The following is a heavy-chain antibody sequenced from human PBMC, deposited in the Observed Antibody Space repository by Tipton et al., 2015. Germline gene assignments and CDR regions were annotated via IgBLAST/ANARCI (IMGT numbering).Heavy chain of an antibody. J-gene: IGHJ6*02. V-gene: IGHV4-38-2*02. D-gene: IGHD5-24*01. CDR2: ISYSETS. CDR1: GYSISSGYY. Sequence: TLSLTCDVSGYSISSGYYWGWIRQPPGKGLEWIGYISYSETSHYNPSLKSRVTISIDTSKNQFSLKLTSVTAADTAVYYCARDLEHGMDVWGQGTTVTVSS. CDR3: ARDLEHGMDV.